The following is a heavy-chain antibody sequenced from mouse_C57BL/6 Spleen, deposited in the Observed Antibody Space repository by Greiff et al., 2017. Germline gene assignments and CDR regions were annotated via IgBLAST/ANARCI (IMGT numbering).Heavy chain of an antibody. Sequence: LQQSGGGLVQPGGSLKLSCAASGFTFSDYYMYWVRQTPEKRLEWVAYISNGGGSTYYPDTVKGRFTISRDNAKNTLYLQMSRLKSEDTAMYDCARLNDYDGGAMDYWGQGTSVTVSS. D-gene: IGHD2-4*01. J-gene: IGHJ4*01. CDR2: ISNGGGST. V-gene: IGHV5-12*01. CDR3: ARLNDYDGGAMDY. CDR1: GFTFSDYY.